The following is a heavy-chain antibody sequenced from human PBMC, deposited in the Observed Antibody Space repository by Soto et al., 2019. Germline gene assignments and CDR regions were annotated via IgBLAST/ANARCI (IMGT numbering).Heavy chain of an antibody. V-gene: IGHV1-2*04. CDR2: INPNSGGT. Sequence: QVQLVQSGAEVKKPGASVKVSCKASGYTFTGYYMHWVRQAPGQGLEWMGWINPNSGGTNYAQKFQGWVTMTRDTSISTAYMELSRLRSDDTAVYYCARDERGYSGYDTVYDYWCQGTLVTVSS. D-gene: IGHD5-12*01. CDR1: GYTFTGYY. CDR3: ARDERGYSGYDTVYDY. J-gene: IGHJ4*02.